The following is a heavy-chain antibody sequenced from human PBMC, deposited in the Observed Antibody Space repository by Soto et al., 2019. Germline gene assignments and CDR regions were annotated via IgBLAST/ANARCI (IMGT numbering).Heavy chain of an antibody. V-gene: IGHV1-69*01. Sequence: QVQLVQSGAEVKKPGSSVKVSCKASGGTFNYDAITWVRQAPGQGLEWMGGIIPIFNTANYAQKFQGRVTITADESTSTAYMELTSLRSDDTALFFCARGDVVALPANTRYYFDPWGQGTLVTVSS. D-gene: IGHD3-9*01. CDR1: GGTFNYDA. CDR2: IIPIFNTA. CDR3: ARGDVVALPANTRYYFDP. J-gene: IGHJ5*02.